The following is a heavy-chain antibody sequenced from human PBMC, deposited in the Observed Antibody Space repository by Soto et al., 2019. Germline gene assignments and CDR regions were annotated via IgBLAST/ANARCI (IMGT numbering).Heavy chain of an antibody. J-gene: IGHJ4*02. CDR3: ARDRRVATFDY. CDR1: GVTCSSYS. V-gene: IGHV3-21*01. Sequence: GGSLRLWCAAAGVTCSSYSRNWVRQAPGKGLEWVSSISSSSSYIYYADSVKGRFTISRDNAKNSLYLQMNSLRAEDTDVYYCARDRRVATFDYWGQGTLVTVSS. CDR2: ISSSSSYI. D-gene: IGHD5-12*01.